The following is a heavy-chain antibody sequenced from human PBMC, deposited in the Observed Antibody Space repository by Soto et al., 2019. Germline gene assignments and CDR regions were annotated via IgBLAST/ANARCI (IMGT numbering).Heavy chain of an antibody. Sequence: ASVKVSCKASDYIFRNSGISWVRQAPGQGLEWMGWISTYNGETVYAQRLQGRVTMTTETSTNTAYLEVRSLRAEDTAVYYCARVGFSAVVGANDYWGQGNMVTVSS. CDR2: ISTYNGET. CDR1: DYIFRNSG. J-gene: IGHJ4*02. CDR3: ARVGFSAVVGANDY. V-gene: IGHV1-18*01. D-gene: IGHD2-15*01.